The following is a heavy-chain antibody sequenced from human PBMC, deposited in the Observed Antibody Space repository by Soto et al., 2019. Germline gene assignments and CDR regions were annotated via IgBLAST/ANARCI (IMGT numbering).Heavy chain of an antibody. V-gene: IGHV1-18*01. CDR1: GYTFTSYG. J-gene: IGHJ6*02. CDR3: ARGGYDFWSGYAYGMDV. D-gene: IGHD3-3*01. CDR2: ISAYNGNT. Sequence: ASVKVSCKASGYTFTSYGISWVRQAPGQGLELMGWISAYNGNTNYAQKLQGRVTMTTDTSTSTAYMELRSLRSDDTAVYYCARGGYDFWSGYAYGMDVWGQGTTVTVSS.